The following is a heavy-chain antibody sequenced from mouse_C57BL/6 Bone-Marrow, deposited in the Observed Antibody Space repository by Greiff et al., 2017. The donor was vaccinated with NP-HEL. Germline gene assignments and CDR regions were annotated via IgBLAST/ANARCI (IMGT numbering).Heavy chain of an antibody. CDR2: INPYNGGT. CDR3: ATYPYAMDY. Sequence: VQLQQPGAELVKPGASVKVSCKASGYTFTDYYMNWVKQSHGKSLEWIGVINPYNGGTSYNQKFKGKATLTVDKSSSTAYMELNSLTSEDSAVYYCATYPYAMDYWGQGTSVTVSS. V-gene: IGHV1-19*01. J-gene: IGHJ4*01. CDR1: GYTFTDYY.